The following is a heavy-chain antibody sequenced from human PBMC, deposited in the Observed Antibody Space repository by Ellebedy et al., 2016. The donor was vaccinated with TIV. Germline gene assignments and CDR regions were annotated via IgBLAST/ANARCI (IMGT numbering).Heavy chain of an antibody. CDR2: IWYDGSKV. CDR3: ARDRGDYYYMDV. J-gene: IGHJ6*03. V-gene: IGHV3-33*01. CDR1: GFTFSYYS. Sequence: GESLKISCATSGFTFSYYSMHWVRQAPGKGLEWVAIIWYDGSKVYYADSVKGRFTVSRDNSKNTLYLQINSLRAEDTAVFYCARDRGDYYYMDVWGKGTTVTVSS. D-gene: IGHD3-10*01.